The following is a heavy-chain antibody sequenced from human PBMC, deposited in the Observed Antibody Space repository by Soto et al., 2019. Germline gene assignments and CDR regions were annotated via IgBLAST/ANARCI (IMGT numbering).Heavy chain of an antibody. D-gene: IGHD6-25*01. J-gene: IGHJ5*02. Sequence: PXATLSLTCTVSGGSITSSSHFWGWVRQPPGKGLEWIGTIYFTGNTYYTPSLKSRLTMSIDTSKNEFSLRLNSVTAADTAVYYCAGQTFTIAAASYGRSNWFDPWGPGTLVTVSS. CDR1: GGSITSSSHF. CDR3: AGQTFTIAAASYGRSNWFDP. V-gene: IGHV4-39*01. CDR2: IYFTGNT.